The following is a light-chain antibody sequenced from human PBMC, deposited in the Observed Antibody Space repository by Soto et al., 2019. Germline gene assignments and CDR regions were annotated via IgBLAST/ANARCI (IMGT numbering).Light chain of an antibody. Sequence: QSVLTQPASVSGSPGQSITISCTGTSSDVGNYNYVSWYQQYPGRVPKLLIYMVSNRPSGVSNRFSGSKSGNMASLTISGLQAEDEADYFCTSPTPGSLYVFGTGTKLTVL. CDR1: SSDVGNYNY. V-gene: IGLV2-14*01. CDR2: MVS. J-gene: IGLJ1*01. CDR3: TSPTPGSLYV.